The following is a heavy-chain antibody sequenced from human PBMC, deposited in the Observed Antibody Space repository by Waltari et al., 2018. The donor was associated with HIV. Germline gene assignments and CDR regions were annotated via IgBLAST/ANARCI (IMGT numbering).Heavy chain of an antibody. J-gene: IGHJ4*02. D-gene: IGHD6-6*01. CDR3: ARERFGSSYFGY. CDR1: GFTFSSYA. V-gene: IGHV3-48*04. Sequence: EVQLVESGGGLVQPGGSLRLSCAASGFTFSSYAMNWVRQAPGKGMEWVSYISSSSTTINYADSVKGRFTISRENAKNLLYLQMSSLRAEDTAVYFCARERFGSSYFGYWGQGTLVTVSS. CDR2: ISSSSTTI.